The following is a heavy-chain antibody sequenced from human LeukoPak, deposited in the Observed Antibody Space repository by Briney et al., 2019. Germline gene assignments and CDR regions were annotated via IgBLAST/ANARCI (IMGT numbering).Heavy chain of an antibody. D-gene: IGHD3-10*01. CDR1: GGSISSYY. J-gene: IGHJ5*02. V-gene: IGHV4-59*01. CDR2: IYYSGST. CDR3: ARSGDYYGSGSYYRFDP. Sequence: SETLSLTCTVSGGSISSYYWSWIRHPPGKGLEWIGYIYYSGSTNYNPSLKSRVTISVDTSKNQFSLKLSSVTAADTAVYYCARSGDYYGSGSYYRFDPWGQGTLVTVSS.